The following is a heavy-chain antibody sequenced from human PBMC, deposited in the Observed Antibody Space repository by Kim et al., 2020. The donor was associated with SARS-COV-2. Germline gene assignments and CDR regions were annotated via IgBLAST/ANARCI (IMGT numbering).Heavy chain of an antibody. V-gene: IGHV3-30*18. J-gene: IGHJ4*02. Sequence: GGSLRLSCAASGFTFSSYGMHWVRQAPGKGLEWVAVISYDGSNKYYADSVKGRFTISRDNSKNTLYLQMNSLRAEDTAVYYCAKDLGLFVEGFYYWGQGTLGTVSS. D-gene: IGHD2-15*01. CDR3: AKDLGLFVEGFYY. CDR1: GFTFSSYG. CDR2: ISYDGSNK.